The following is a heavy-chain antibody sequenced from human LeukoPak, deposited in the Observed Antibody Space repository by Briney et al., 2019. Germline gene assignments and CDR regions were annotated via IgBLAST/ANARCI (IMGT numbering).Heavy chain of an antibody. J-gene: IGHJ4*02. V-gene: IGHV1-18*04. CDR2: ISAYNGNT. D-gene: IGHD4-17*01. Sequence: ASVKVSCKASGYTFTSYGISWVRQAPGQGLEWMGWISAYNGNTNYAQKLQGRVTMTTDTSTSTAYMELSSLRSEDTAVYYCASHSPPDENMGYGDAGYWGQGTLVTVSS. CDR1: GYTFTSYG. CDR3: ASHSPPDENMGYGDAGY.